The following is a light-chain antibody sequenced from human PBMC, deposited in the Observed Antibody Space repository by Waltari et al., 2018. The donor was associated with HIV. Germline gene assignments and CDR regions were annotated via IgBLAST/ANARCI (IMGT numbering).Light chain of an antibody. CDR2: EAI. CDR1: SSYVGGNKY. V-gene: IGLV2-8*01. Sequence: QSALTKPPPASGSPGPSVTISCTCTSSYVGGNKYFSWYQQHPGKAPKVIIYEAIKRPSGGPDRFAGSKSANTASLTVAGVDAEDESDYFCTSYEGKDNLVFGGRTKLTDL. CDR3: TSYEGKDNLV. J-gene: IGLJ2*01.